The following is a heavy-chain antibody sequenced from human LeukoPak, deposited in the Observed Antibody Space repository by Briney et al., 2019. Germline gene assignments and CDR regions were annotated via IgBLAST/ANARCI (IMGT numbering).Heavy chain of an antibody. D-gene: IGHD3-22*01. Sequence: ASVKVSCKASGYTFTNYGISWVRQAPGQGLEWMGWISVYNGNTNYAQKLQGRVTMTADTSTKTAYMELRSLRSDDTAVYYCARDQYYDSKGWFDPWGQGTLVTVSS. CDR3: ARDQYYDSKGWFDP. CDR1: GYTFTNYG. J-gene: IGHJ5*02. CDR2: ISVYNGNT. V-gene: IGHV1-18*01.